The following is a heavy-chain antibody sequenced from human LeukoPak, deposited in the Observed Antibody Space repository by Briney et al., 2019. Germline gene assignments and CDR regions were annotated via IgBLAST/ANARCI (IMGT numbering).Heavy chain of an antibody. D-gene: IGHD1-26*01. CDR1: GFTFSTYA. V-gene: IGHV3-66*01. CDR2: IYSGGST. Sequence: PGGSLRLSCAASGFTFSTYAMSWVRQAPGKGLEWVSVIYSGGSTYYADSVKGRFTISRDSSKNTLYLQMNSLRAEDTAVYYCARDKSMGGYFDYWGQGTLVTVSS. CDR3: ARDKSMGGYFDY. J-gene: IGHJ4*02.